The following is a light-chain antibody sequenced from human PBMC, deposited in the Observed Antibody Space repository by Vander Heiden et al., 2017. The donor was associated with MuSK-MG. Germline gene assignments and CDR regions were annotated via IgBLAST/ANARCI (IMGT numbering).Light chain of an antibody. Sequence: VLTQSPGTLSLSPGERATLSCRASQSVSSSYLAWYQQKPGQTPRLLIYGASSRATSIPDRFSGSGCGTDFTLTISTLEPEDFAVYYCRQHGSSPPITFGRGTRLEIK. CDR2: GAS. V-gene: IGKV3-20*01. CDR3: RQHGSSPPIT. J-gene: IGKJ5*01. CDR1: QSVSSSY.